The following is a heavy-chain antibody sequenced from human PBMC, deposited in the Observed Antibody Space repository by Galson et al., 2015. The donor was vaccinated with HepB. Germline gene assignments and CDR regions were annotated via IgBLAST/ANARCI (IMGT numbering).Heavy chain of an antibody. Sequence: SVKVSCKASGYTFIDYGISWVRQAPGQGLEWMGWISPYSGNTNYAQKVQGRVTMTTDTSTTTAYMELRSLRSDDTAVYYCARDVRASRSFDYWGQGTLVTVSS. CDR3: ARDVRASRSFDY. V-gene: IGHV1-18*01. CDR2: ISPYSGNT. CDR1: GYTFIDYG. J-gene: IGHJ4*02. D-gene: IGHD6-6*01.